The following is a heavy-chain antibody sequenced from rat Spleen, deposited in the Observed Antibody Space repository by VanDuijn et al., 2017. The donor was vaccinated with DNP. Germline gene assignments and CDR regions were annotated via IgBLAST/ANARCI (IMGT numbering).Heavy chain of an antibody. V-gene: IGHV5S10*01. CDR1: GFTFSDFY. D-gene: IGHD1-6*01. Sequence: EVQLVESGGGLVQPGRSLKLSCAASGFTFSDFYMAWVRQAPKKGLEWVATIFYDGARTYYRDSVKGRFTVSRDNAKSTLYLQMDSLRSEDTATYYCATHQGVRIITPYNWFAYWGQGTLVTVSS. CDR3: ATHQGVRIITPYNWFAY. J-gene: IGHJ3*01. CDR2: IFYDGART.